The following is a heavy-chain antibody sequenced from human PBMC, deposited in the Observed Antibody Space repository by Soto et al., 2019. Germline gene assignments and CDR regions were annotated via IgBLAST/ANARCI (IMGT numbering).Heavy chain of an antibody. CDR2: LNPYNGNR. J-gene: IGHJ4*02. V-gene: IGHV1-18*01. CDR3: ARDPEFWSGSLDY. D-gene: IGHD3-3*01. CDR1: AYTFTSYG. Sequence: QVLLVQSGGEVREPGASVKVSCRASAYTFTSYGISWVRRAPGQGLEWMGWLNPYNGNRNYAQKFQGRITMTKDTSTSTAYMELRNVRSDDTALYYCARDPEFWSGSLDYWGQGTLLTVSS.